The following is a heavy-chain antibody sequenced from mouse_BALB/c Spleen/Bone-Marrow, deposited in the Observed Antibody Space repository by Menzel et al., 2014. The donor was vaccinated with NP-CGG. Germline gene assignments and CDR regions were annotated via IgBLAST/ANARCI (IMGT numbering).Heavy chain of an antibody. V-gene: IGHV14-3*02. CDR2: IDPANGNT. D-gene: IGHD1-1*01. J-gene: IGHJ3*01. CDR3: ASYYYGSSGFAY. Sequence: VQLQQSGAELVKPGASVKLSCTASSFNIKDTYMHWVKQRPEQGLEWIGRIDPANGNTKYDPKFQGKATITADTSSNTAYLQLSSLTSEDTAVYYCASYYYGSSGFAYWGQGTLVTVSA. CDR1: SFNIKDTY.